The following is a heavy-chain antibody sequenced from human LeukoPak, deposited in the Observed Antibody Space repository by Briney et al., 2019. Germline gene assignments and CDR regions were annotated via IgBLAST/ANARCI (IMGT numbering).Heavy chain of an antibody. CDR1: GGSISSYY. D-gene: IGHD3-10*01. CDR3: ARGLTGYYYGSGSYYNVAGVYNWFDP. CDR2: IYYSGST. J-gene: IGHJ5*02. V-gene: IGHV4-59*08. Sequence: SETLSLTCTVSGGSISSYYWSWIRQPPGKGLEWIGYIYYSGSTNYNPSLKSRVTISVDTSKNQFSLKLSSVTAADTAVYYCARGLTGYYYGSGSYYNVAGVYNWFDPWGQGTLVTVSS.